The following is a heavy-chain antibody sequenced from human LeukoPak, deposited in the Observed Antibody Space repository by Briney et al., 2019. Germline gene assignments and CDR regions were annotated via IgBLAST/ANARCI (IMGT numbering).Heavy chain of an antibody. CDR1: GFTVSSNY. CDR3: ARVLEYYYDSSGYSNWFDP. J-gene: IGHJ5*02. D-gene: IGHD3-22*01. CDR2: IYSGGST. V-gene: IGHV3-53*01. Sequence: GGSLRLSCAASGFTVSSNYMSRVRQAPGKGLEWVSVIYSGGSTYYADSVKGRFTISRDNSKNTLYLQMNSLRAEDTAVYYCARVLEYYYDSSGYSNWFDPWGQGTLVTVSS.